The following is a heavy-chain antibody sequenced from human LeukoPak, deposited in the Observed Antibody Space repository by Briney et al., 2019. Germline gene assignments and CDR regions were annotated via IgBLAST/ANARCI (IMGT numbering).Heavy chain of an antibody. CDR2: ISYSGTT. CDR3: ARNSGYYYDNTGYLL. J-gene: IGHJ4*02. CDR1: GGSISSSTYY. V-gene: IGHV4-39*01. D-gene: IGHD3-22*01. Sequence: SETLPLTCTVSGGSISSSTYYWGWIRQPPGKGLEWIGTISYSGTTYYNPSLKSRVTISIDTSKNQFSLKLSSVTAADTAVYYCARNSGYYYDNTGYLLWGQGTLVTVSS.